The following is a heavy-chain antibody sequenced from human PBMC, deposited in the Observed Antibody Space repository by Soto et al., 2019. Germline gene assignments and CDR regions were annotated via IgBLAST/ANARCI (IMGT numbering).Heavy chain of an antibody. CDR3: ARGSPRNTDFDY. J-gene: IGHJ4*02. Sequence: VGSLRLSCAASGFTFSSYVMHWVRQAPGKGLEWVAVIWYDGSNKYYADSVKGRFTISRDNSKNTLYLQMNSLRAEDTAVYYCARGSPRNTDFDYWGQGTLVTVSS. V-gene: IGHV3-33*01. CDR2: IWYDGSNK. D-gene: IGHD1-1*01. CDR1: GFTFSSYV.